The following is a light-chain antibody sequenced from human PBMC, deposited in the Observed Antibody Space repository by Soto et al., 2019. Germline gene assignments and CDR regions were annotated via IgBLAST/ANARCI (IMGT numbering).Light chain of an antibody. CDR2: KDS. CDR3: RSEESSGTYLFV. J-gene: IGLJ1*01. CDR1: ALPKQY. V-gene: IGLV3-25*02. Sequence: SYELTQPPSVSVSPGQTARITCSGDALPKQYAYWYQQKPGQAPVLEIYKDSEKPSGIPERFSGYSSGTTATLTIGGVQEKEGADFYCRSEESSGTYLFVFGIGTKATVL.